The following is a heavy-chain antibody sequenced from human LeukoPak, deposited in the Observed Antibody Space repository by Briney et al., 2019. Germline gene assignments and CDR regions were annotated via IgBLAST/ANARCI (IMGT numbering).Heavy chain of an antibody. CDR2: ISAYNGNT. J-gene: IGHJ3*02. Sequence: ASVKVSCKASGYTFTSYGISWVRQAPGQGLEWMGWISAYNGNTNYAQKLQGRVTMTTDTSTSTAYMELRSLRSDDTAVYYCARDSGYCSSTSCYAFDIWGQGTMVTASS. V-gene: IGHV1-18*01. D-gene: IGHD2-2*01. CDR3: ARDSGYCSSTSCYAFDI. CDR1: GYTFTSYG.